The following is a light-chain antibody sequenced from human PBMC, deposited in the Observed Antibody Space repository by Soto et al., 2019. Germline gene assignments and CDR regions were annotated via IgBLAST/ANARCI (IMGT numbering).Light chain of an antibody. CDR3: QQCSNWLLT. CDR1: QSVSSY. J-gene: IGKJ3*01. V-gene: IGKV3-11*01. CDR2: DAS. Sequence: EIVLTQSPATLSLSPGVRATLSCRASQSVSSYLAWYQRKPVQAPRLLIYDASNRATGIPARFSGSASGTDFTLSMSSLEPEDIAVYYWQQCSNWLLTYAPGTKVVSK.